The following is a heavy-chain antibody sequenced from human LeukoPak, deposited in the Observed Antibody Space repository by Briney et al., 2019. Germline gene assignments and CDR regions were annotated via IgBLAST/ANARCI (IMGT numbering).Heavy chain of an antibody. CDR1: GLTFRNAW. V-gene: IGHV3-15*01. D-gene: IGHD6-13*01. Sequence: PGGCLRLSCAASGLTFRNAWMSWGPRAPGKGREWVGRIKSKTDGGTTDYAATVKGRFTISRDDSKNTLYLQMTSLKTDDTAVYYCTTELYSSSWYNWFDPWGQGTLVTVSS. J-gene: IGHJ5*02. CDR2: IKSKTDGGTT. CDR3: TTELYSSSWYNWFDP.